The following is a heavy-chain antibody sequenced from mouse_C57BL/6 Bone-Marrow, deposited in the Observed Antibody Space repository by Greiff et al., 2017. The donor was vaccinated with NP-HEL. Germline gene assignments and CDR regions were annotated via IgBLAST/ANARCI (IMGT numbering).Heavy chain of an antibody. CDR1: GYTFTDYN. CDR2: INPNNGGT. Sequence: DVKLQESGPELVKPGASVKIPCKASGYTFTDYNMDWVKQSHGKSLEWIGDINPNNGGTIYNQKFKGKATLTVDKSSSTAYMELRSLTSEDTAVYYCARKGHYYGSSYVLFAYWGQGTLVTVSA. CDR3: ARKGHYYGSSYVLFAY. V-gene: IGHV1-18*01. D-gene: IGHD1-1*01. J-gene: IGHJ3*01.